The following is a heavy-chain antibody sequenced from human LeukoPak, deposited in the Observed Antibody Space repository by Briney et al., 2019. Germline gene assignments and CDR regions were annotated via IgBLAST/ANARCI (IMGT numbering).Heavy chain of an antibody. CDR1: GFTFRGYV. CDR3: AREQGPVGSFYY. D-gene: IGHD1-26*01. V-gene: IGHV3-33*01. J-gene: IGHJ4*02. CDR2: IWHDGSTH. Sequence: HPGRSLRLSRAASGFTFRGYVMHWARPAPGKGTEWVAVIWHDGSTHYYEDSVKGRFTISRDNSNNTLYLQIDSLRVEDTAVYYCAREQGPVGSFYYWGEGALVTVSS.